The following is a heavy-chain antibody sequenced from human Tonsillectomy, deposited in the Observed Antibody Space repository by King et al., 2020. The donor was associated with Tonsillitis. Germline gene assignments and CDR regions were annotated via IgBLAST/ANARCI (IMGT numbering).Heavy chain of an antibody. V-gene: IGHV1-2*02. Sequence: GQLVQSGAEVKKPGASVKVSCKASGYTFTGYYIHWVRQAPGQGLEWMGWINPNSGGTNYAQKFQGRVTMTRDTSNTTAYMELSKVTSDDTAVYYCVRGGEGFDSWGQGTLVTVSS. J-gene: IGHJ4*02. CDR3: VRGGEGFDS. CDR2: INPNSGGT. D-gene: IGHD6-25*01. CDR1: GYTFTGYY.